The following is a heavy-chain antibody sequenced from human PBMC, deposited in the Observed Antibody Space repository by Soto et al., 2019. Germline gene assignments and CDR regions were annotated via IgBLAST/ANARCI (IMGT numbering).Heavy chain of an antibody. Sequence: ASVRVSCKASGYTFTSYYINWVRQATGQGLEWMGWMNPNSGNTGYAQKFQGRVTMTRNTSISTAYMELSSLRSEDTAVYYCARRYYDFWSGVNWFDPWGQGTLVPVSS. CDR1: GYTFTSYY. V-gene: IGHV1-8*01. D-gene: IGHD3-3*01. J-gene: IGHJ5*02. CDR2: MNPNSGNT. CDR3: ARRYYDFWSGVNWFDP.